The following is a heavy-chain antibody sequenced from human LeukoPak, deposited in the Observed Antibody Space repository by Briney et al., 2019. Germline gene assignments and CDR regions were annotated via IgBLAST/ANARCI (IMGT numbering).Heavy chain of an antibody. CDR3: AREIGGVLRFLGEKYYFDY. Sequence: ASVKVSCKTSGYTFSRHYIHWVRQAPGQGLEWLGIINTSGATTRYGQNFKGRVTATRDTSTSTVYMEMSSLNSEDTAVYYCAREIGGVLRFLGEKYYFDYWGQGTLVTVSS. D-gene: IGHD3-3*01. J-gene: IGHJ4*02. CDR1: GYTFSRHY. V-gene: IGHV1-46*01. CDR2: INTSGATT.